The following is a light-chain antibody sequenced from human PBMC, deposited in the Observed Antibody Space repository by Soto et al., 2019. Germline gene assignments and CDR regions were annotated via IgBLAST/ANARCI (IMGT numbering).Light chain of an antibody. Sequence: EIVLTQSPGTLSVSPGERATLSCRASRSVTNNYLAWHQQKPGQTPRLLIYGASSRAPGIPDRFSGSASGTDFTLTINKLEPEDFAVFYCQQYGSSPRTFGQGTKVDIK. CDR3: QQYGSSPRT. V-gene: IGKV3-20*01. J-gene: IGKJ1*01. CDR1: RSVTNNY. CDR2: GAS.